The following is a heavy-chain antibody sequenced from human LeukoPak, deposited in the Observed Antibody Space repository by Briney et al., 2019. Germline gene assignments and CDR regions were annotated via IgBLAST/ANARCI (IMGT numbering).Heavy chain of an antibody. J-gene: IGHJ4*02. CDR1: GLTFSDYS. D-gene: IGHD6-13*01. CDR2: IRAGGGST. Sequence: RAGGSLRLSCAASGLTFSDYSMTWVRQAQGKGLFWGSGIRAGGGSTSYADSVKGRLTIYRDNSRNTLYLKMNSLRAEDTAVYYCAKDAAGPEYGGQGTLVTVSS. CDR3: AKDAAGPEY. V-gene: IGHV3-23*01.